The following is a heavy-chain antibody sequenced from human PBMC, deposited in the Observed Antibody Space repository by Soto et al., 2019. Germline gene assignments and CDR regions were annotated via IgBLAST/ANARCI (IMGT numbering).Heavy chain of an antibody. CDR2: IYHSGST. V-gene: IGHV4-59*01. Sequence: SETLSLTCTISGGSIISYYWSWIRQPPGKGLEWIGYIYHSGSTVYNPSLKSRVTISVDTSKNQFSLKLKSVTAADTAVYYCASSTRGDWFDSWGQGTLVTVSS. CDR1: GGSIISYY. J-gene: IGHJ5*01. CDR3: ASSTRGDWFDS. D-gene: IGHD3-10*01.